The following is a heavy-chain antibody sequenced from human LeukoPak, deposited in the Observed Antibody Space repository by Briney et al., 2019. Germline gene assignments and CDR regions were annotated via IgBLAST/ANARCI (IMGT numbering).Heavy chain of an antibody. D-gene: IGHD3-10*01. CDR3: ARDRLPSRLLWFGELRDFDY. V-gene: IGHV4-4*07. Sequence: SETLSLTCTVSGGSISSYYWSWIRQPAGKGLEWIGRTYTSGSTNYNPSLKSRVTMSVDTSKNQFSLKLSSVTAADTAVYYCARDRLPSRLLWFGELRDFDYWGQGTLVTASS. J-gene: IGHJ4*02. CDR2: TYTSGST. CDR1: GGSISSYY.